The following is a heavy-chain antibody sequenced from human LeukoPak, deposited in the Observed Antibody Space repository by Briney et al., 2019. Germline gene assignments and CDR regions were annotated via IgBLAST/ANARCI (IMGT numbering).Heavy chain of an antibody. CDR1: GYTFTGYY. CDR3: AREGDYYDSSLSWFDP. CDR2: INPNSGGT. D-gene: IGHD3-22*01. Sequence: ASVKVSCKASGYTFTGYYMHWVRQAPGQGLEWMGWINPNSGGTNYAQKFQGRVTMTRDTSISTAYMELSRLRSDDTAVYYCAREGDYYDSSLSWFDPWGQGTLVTVSS. V-gene: IGHV1-2*02. J-gene: IGHJ5*02.